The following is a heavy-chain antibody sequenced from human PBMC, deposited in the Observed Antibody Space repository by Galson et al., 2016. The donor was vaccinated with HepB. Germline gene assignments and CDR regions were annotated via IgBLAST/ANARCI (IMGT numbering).Heavy chain of an antibody. CDR2: IHHSGGT. Sequence: SETLSLTCAVSGGSISSGNWWCWVRQPPGKGLEWIAEIHHSGGTNYNPSPKSRVTISVDKNKNQFSLKLSSVNAADTAVYYCAHSGDYSLNYWGQGTLVTVSS. J-gene: IGHJ4*02. V-gene: IGHV4-4*02. CDR3: AHSGDYSLNY. CDR1: GGSISSGNW. D-gene: IGHD3-22*01.